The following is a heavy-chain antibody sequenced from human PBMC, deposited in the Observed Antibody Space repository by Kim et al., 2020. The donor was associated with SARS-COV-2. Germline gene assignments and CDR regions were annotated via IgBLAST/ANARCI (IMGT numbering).Heavy chain of an antibody. V-gene: IGHV1-69*13. Sequence: SVKVSCKASGGTFSSYAISWVRQAPGQGLEWMGGIIPIFGTANYAQKFQGRVTITADESTSTAYMELSSLRSEDTAVYYCARTGGDYDILTGPFDYWGQGTLVTVSS. CDR2: IIPIFGTA. CDR1: GGTFSSYA. CDR3: ARTGGDYDILTGPFDY. J-gene: IGHJ4*02. D-gene: IGHD3-9*01.